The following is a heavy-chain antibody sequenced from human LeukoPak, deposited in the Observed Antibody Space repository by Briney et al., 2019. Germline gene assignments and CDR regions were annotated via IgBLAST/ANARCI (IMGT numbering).Heavy chain of an antibody. CDR2: ISWNSGSV. V-gene: IGHV3-9*01. D-gene: IGHD5-12*01. CDR1: GFTFDDYA. Sequence: GRSLRLSCAASGFTFDDYAMHWVRQAPGKGLEWVSGISWNSGSVGYADSVKGRFTISRDNAKNSLYLQMNSLRAEDTALYYCAKAPERWLQSDAFDIWGQGTMVTVSS. CDR3: AKAPERWLQSDAFDI. J-gene: IGHJ3*02.